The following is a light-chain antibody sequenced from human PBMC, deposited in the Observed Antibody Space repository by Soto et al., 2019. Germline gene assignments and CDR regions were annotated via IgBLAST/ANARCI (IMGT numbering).Light chain of an antibody. CDR3: LEYNSAPLT. V-gene: IGKV1-27*01. Sequence: DIQITQTPSSLSASVGDRVTITCRASQGISNYLAWYQQKPGKVPKLLIYAAFTLQSGVPSRFSGSGSGTDFTLTITSLQPEDVATYYCLEYNSAPLTFGGGTKVEIK. CDR1: QGISNY. CDR2: AAF. J-gene: IGKJ4*01.